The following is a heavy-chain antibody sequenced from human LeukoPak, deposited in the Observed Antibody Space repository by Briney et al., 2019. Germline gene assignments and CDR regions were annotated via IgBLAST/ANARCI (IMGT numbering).Heavy chain of an antibody. V-gene: IGHV4-39*01. CDR1: GGSISSSSYY. D-gene: IGHD3-10*01. J-gene: IGHJ6*03. CDR3: ARASIGQENYYMDV. Sequence: PETLSLTCTVSGGSISSSSYYWGWIRQPPGKGLEWIGSIYYSGSTYYNPSLKSRVTISVDTSKNQFSLKLSSVTAADTAVYYCARASIGQENYYMDVWGKGTTVTVSS. CDR2: IYYSGST.